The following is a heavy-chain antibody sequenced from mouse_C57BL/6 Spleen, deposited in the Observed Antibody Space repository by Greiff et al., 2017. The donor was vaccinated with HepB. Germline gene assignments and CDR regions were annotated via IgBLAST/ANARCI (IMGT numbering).Heavy chain of an antibody. CDR2: ISSGSSTI. CDR3: ARPGYYYGSSHEDYFDY. Sequence: DVKLVESGGGLVKPGGSLKLSCAASGFTFSDYGMHWVRQAPEKGLEWVAYISSGSSTIYYADTVKGRFTISRDNAKNTLFLQMTSLRSEDTAMYYCARPGYYYGSSHEDYFDYWGQGTTLTVSS. V-gene: IGHV5-17*01. J-gene: IGHJ2*01. D-gene: IGHD1-1*01. CDR1: GFTFSDYG.